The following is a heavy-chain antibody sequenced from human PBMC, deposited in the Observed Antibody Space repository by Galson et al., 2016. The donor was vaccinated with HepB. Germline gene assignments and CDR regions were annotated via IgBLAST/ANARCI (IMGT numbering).Heavy chain of an antibody. J-gene: IGHJ6*02. CDR2: IIPIFGAV. D-gene: IGHD2-15*01. CDR3: ARDRRGGSSLYERGLDV. V-gene: IGHV1-69*06. Sequence: SVKVSCKASGGTFSDYVISWVRQAPGQGLEWMGDIIPIFGAVHYAQRFQGRVTIGADKSTSTAYMEMSSLRSEDTAIYYCARDRRGGSSLYERGLDVWGQGTTVTVSS. CDR1: GGTFSDYV.